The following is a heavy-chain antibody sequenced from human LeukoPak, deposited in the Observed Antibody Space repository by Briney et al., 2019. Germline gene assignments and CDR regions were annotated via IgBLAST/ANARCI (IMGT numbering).Heavy chain of an antibody. Sequence: ASVKVSCKASGYTFTSYGISWVRQAPGQGLEWMGWISAYNGNTNYAQKLQGRVTMTTDTSTSTAYMELRSLRSDDTAVYYCARDQTSPYYDSSDYYAPFDYWGQGTLVTVSS. D-gene: IGHD3-22*01. V-gene: IGHV1-18*01. CDR2: ISAYNGNT. J-gene: IGHJ4*02. CDR3: ARDQTSPYYDSSDYYAPFDY. CDR1: GYTFTSYG.